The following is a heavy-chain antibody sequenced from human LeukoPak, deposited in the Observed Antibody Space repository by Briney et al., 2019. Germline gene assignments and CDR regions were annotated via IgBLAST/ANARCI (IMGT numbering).Heavy chain of an antibody. Sequence: GGSLRLSCAASGFTFSSYAMTWVRQAPGKGLEWVANIKQDGSKKSYVDSVKGRFTISRDNAKDSLYLQMNSLRAEDTAIYYCTRVGYIDEGIDYWGQGTLVTVSS. D-gene: IGHD5-24*01. J-gene: IGHJ4*02. CDR3: TRVGYIDEGIDY. CDR2: IKQDGSKK. CDR1: GFTFSSYA. V-gene: IGHV3-7*04.